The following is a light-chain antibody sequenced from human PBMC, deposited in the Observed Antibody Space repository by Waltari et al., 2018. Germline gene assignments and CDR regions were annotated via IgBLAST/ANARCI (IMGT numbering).Light chain of an antibody. CDR2: DVS. J-gene: IGLJ3*02. CDR1: SSDVGGYNY. Sequence: QSALTQPRSVSGSPGQSVTISCTGTSSDVGGYNYVSWYQQHPGKAPKLIIYDVSKRPSGVPDRFSSSKSGNTASLTISGLQADIEADYDCCSYAGSYTWVFGGGTKLTVL. V-gene: IGLV2-11*01. CDR3: CSYAGSYTWV.